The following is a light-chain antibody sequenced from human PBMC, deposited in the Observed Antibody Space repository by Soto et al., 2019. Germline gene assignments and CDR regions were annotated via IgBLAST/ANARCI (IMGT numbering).Light chain of an antibody. CDR1: QSVSSNF. V-gene: IGKV3-20*01. J-gene: IGKJ1*01. Sequence: EIVLTQSPGTLSLSPGERTTLSCRASQSVSSNFLDWYQQKPGQAPRLLIYGASSRATGIPARFSGSGSGTDFTLTISRLEPEDFAVYYCQQYESSPLTFGQGTKVEI. CDR2: GAS. CDR3: QQYESSPLT.